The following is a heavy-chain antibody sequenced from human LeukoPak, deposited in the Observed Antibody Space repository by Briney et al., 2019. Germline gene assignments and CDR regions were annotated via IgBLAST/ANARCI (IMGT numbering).Heavy chain of an antibody. CDR2: ISGSGGSA. J-gene: IGHJ4*02. D-gene: IGHD6-13*01. V-gene: IGHV3-23*01. CDR1: GFTFSSYA. CDR3: AKDRFSSSWWNY. Sequence: GGSLRLSCAASGFTFSSYAMSWVRQAPGKGLEWVSAISGSGGSAYYADSVKGRFTISRDNSKNTLYLQMNSLRAEDTAVYYCAKDRFSSSWWNYWGQGTLVTVSS.